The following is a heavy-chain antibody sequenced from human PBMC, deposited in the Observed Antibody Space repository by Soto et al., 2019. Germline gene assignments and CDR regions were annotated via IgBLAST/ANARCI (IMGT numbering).Heavy chain of an antibody. V-gene: IGHV4-59*08. D-gene: IGHD3-10*01. CDR3: ARVDYYGSGAY. CDR2: INYSGST. CDR1: GGSITSYY. J-gene: IGHJ4*02. Sequence: QVQLQESGPGLVKPSETLSLTCTVSGGSITSYYWTWIRQPPGKGLEWIGYINYSGSTNYNPSLKSRVTISIDTSKNQFSLTLTSVTAADTAVYYCARVDYYGSGAYWGQGTLVTVSS.